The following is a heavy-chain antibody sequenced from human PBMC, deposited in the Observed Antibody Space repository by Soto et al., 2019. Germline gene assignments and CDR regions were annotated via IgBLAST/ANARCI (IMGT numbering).Heavy chain of an antibody. D-gene: IGHD5-18*01. Sequence: SETLSLTCAVYGGSFSGYYWGWIRQPPGKGLEWIGEINHSGSTNYNPSLKSRVTISVDTSKNQFSLKLSSVTAADTAVYYCARGDRRYSYGSFRYYGMDVWGQGTTVTVSS. V-gene: IGHV4-34*01. CDR1: GGSFSGYY. CDR3: ARGDRRYSYGSFRYYGMDV. CDR2: INHSGST. J-gene: IGHJ6*02.